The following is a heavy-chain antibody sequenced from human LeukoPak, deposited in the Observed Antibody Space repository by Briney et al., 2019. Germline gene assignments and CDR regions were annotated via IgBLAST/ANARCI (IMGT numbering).Heavy chain of an antibody. CDR1: GFTFSSYW. CDR3: ARVWNDGTVDY. CDR2: IKQDGSAK. D-gene: IGHD1-1*01. Sequence: GGSLRLSCVGSGFTFSSYWMRWDRLAPGKGLEWVANIKQDGSAKFYVDSVKGRFSISRDNAKNSLYLQMNSLRAEDTAVYYCARVWNDGTVDYWGQGTLVTVSS. J-gene: IGHJ4*02. V-gene: IGHV3-7*01.